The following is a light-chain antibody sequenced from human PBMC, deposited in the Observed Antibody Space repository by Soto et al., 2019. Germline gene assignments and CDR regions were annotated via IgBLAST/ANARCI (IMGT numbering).Light chain of an antibody. CDR1: SSDVGGYNS. CDR2: EVT. J-gene: IGLJ1*01. CDR3: SSYTSRDTLV. Sequence: QSVLTQPASVSGSPGLSITISCTGTSSDVGGYNSVSWYQQHPGKSPKLLIHEVTDRPSGVSSRFSGSKSGNTASLTISGLQADDEADYYCSSYTSRDTLVFGNGTKVTVL. V-gene: IGLV2-14*01.